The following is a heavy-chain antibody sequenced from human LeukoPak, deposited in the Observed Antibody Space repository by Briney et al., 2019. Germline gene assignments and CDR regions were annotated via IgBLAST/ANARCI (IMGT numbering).Heavy chain of an antibody. CDR1: GGSFSGYY. CDR3: ARGVDYDFWSGYYQRFDY. Sequence: PSETLPLTCAVYGGSFSGYYWSWIRQPPGKGLEWIGEINHSGSTNYNPSLKSRVTISVDTSKNQFSLKLSSVTAADTAVYYCARGVDYDFWSGYYQRFDYWGQGTLVTVSS. V-gene: IGHV4-34*01. D-gene: IGHD3-3*01. CDR2: INHSGST. J-gene: IGHJ4*02.